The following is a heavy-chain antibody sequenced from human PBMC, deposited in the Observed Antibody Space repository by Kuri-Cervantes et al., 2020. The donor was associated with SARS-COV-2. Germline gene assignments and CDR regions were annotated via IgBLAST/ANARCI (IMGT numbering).Heavy chain of an antibody. CDR1: GGSVSSGSYY. CDR2: IYYSGST. Sequence: SETLSLTCTVSGGSVSSGSYYWSWIRQPPGKGLEWIGYIYYSGSTNYNPSLKSRVTISVDTSKNQFSLKLSSVTAADTAVYYCARGKWSGSSPLDYWGQGTLVTVSS. J-gene: IGHJ4*02. D-gene: IGHD6-6*01. CDR3: ARGKWSGSSPLDY. V-gene: IGHV4-61*01.